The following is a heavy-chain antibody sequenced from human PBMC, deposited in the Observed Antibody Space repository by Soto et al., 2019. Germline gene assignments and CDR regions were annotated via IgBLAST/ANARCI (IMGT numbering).Heavy chain of an antibody. CDR1: GYNFDNYW. J-gene: IGHJ5*02. Sequence: GESLKISCKTSGYNFDNYWIIWVRQMPGKGLEWMGRVDPSDSYVNYSPSFQGHIAISIDKSINTAYLQWSSLKASDTAIYYCERPPGGTEWLAPWGQGTLVTVSS. CDR2: VDPSDSYV. V-gene: IGHV5-10-1*01. CDR3: ERPPGGTEWLAP. D-gene: IGHD3-10*01.